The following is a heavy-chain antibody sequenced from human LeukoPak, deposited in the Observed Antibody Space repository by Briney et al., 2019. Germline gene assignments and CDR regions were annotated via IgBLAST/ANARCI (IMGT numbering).Heavy chain of an antibody. CDR1: GFSFTSFG. J-gene: IGHJ4*02. Sequence: GGSLSLACAVSGFSFTSFGMRWVRPVPGEGPGWVAFIRYVGSKKYYADSVKGRFTISRDNSKNTLYLQMDTLRAEDTAVNYCAKAHIQSFRSVSAATFDYWGQGTLVTVSS. D-gene: IGHD2-2*01. V-gene: IGHV3-30*02. CDR3: AKAHIQSFRSVSAATFDY. CDR2: IRYVGSKK.